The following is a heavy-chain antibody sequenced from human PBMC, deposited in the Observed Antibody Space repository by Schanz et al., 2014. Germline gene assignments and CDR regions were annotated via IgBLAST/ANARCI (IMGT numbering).Heavy chain of an antibody. D-gene: IGHD6-19*01. V-gene: IGHV1-2*04. Sequence: QVQLVQSGAEVKKPGASVKVSCKASGYTFSDYYIHWVRQAPGQGLEWMGWINPNTGGTNFAQKFQGWVTVTRDTSISSVYMELSSLRSEDTAVYYCARLSVAGRPHVNYWYFDLWGRGTLVTVSS. CDR2: INPNTGGT. J-gene: IGHJ2*01. CDR1: GYTFSDYY. CDR3: ARLSVAGRPHVNYWYFDL.